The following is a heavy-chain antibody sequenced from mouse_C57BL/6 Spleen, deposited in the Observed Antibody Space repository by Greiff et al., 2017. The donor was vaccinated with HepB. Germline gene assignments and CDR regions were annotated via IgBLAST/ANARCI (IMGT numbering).Heavy chain of an antibody. CDR3: ARGETAQGPFDY. CDR1: GYTFTSYG. CDR2: IYPRSGTT. V-gene: IGHV1-81*01. D-gene: IGHD3-2*02. J-gene: IGHJ2*01. Sequence: VQLQQSGAELARPGASVKLSCKASGYTFTSYGISWVKQSTGQGLEWIGEIYPRSGTTYYNEKFKGKATLTADKSSSTAYMELRSLTSEDSAVYFCARGETAQGPFDYWGQGTTLTVSS.